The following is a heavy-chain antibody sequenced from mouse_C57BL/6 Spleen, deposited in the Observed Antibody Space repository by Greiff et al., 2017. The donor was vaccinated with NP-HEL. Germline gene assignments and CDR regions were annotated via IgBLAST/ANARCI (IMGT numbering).Heavy chain of an antibody. J-gene: IGHJ4*01. Sequence: QVQLQQPGAELVKPGASVKLSCKASGYTFTSYWMHWVKQRPGPGLEWIGMIHPNSGSTNYNEKFKSKATLPVDKYSSQAYMHLSILTSEDSAVYDCASTMVLDTDYAMDYGGKGTSVTVSS. CDR3: ASTMVLDTDYAMDY. V-gene: IGHV1-64*01. CDR2: IHPNSGST. D-gene: IGHD2-1*01. CDR1: GYTFTSYW.